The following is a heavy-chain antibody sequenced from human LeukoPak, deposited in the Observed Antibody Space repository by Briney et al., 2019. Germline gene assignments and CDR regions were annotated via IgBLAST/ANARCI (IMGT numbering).Heavy chain of an antibody. D-gene: IGHD3-10*01. V-gene: IGHV3-48*01. CDR3: ARRVGSLLWFGEPQRRRYYYYYMDV. Sequence: GGSLRLSCAVSGFTFSSYSMDWVRQAPGKGLEWVSYITGHSSTIYYADSVKGRFTISRDNAKNSLYLQMNSLRAEDTAMYYCARRVGSLLWFGEPQRRRYYYYYMDVWGKGTTVTISS. CDR2: ITGHSSTI. CDR1: GFTFSSYS. J-gene: IGHJ6*03.